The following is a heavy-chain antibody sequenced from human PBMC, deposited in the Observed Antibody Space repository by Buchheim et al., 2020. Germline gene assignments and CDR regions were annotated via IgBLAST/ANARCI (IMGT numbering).Heavy chain of an antibody. CDR3: TRDRGRAIGYGMDV. CDR2: VSYDGSQK. J-gene: IGHJ6*02. CDR1: GFTFSSYA. Sequence: QVQLAESGGGVVQPGRSLRLSCAASGFTFSSYAMHWVRQAPGKGLEWVAVVSYDGSQKQFADSVRGRFTISRANSKNTLYLEVKTLRAEDTAVYYCTRDRGRAIGYGMDVWGQGT. D-gene: IGHD1-26*01. V-gene: IGHV3-30*04.